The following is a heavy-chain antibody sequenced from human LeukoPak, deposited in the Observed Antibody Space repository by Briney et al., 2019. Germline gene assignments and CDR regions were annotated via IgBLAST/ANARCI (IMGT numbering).Heavy chain of an antibody. J-gene: IGHJ4*02. V-gene: IGHV3-7*03. CDR2: IKQDGSEK. D-gene: IGHD1-26*01. Sequence: GGSLRLSCAASGFNFNNYWMTWVRQAPGKGLEWVAIIKQDGSEKYYVDSVKGRFTISRDNAKNSLYLQMNSLRAEDTAVYFCAIKASQWGYWGQGTLVTVSS. CDR3: AIKASQWGY. CDR1: GFNFNNYW.